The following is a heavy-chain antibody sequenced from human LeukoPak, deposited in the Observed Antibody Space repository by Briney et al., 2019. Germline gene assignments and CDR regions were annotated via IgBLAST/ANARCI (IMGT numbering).Heavy chain of an antibody. V-gene: IGHV3-7*01. D-gene: IGHD3-22*01. J-gene: IGHJ5*02. Sequence: GGSLRLSCAASGFTFSSYWMSWVRQAPGKGLEWVANIKQDGSEKYYVDSVKGRFTISRDNAKNSLYLQMNSLRAEDTAVYYCAQECVDSSGYYSVPNYFDPWGQVTLVTVS. CDR1: GFTFSSYW. CDR2: IKQDGSEK. CDR3: AQECVDSSGYYSVPNYFDP.